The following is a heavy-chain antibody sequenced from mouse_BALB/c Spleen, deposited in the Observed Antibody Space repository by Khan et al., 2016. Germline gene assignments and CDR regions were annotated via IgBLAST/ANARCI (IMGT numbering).Heavy chain of an antibody. J-gene: IGHJ4*01. CDR3: ASSTQSFAAVDY. CDR1: GYSFTSYY. V-gene: IGHV1S135*01. CDR2: IDPFNGGT. Sequence: IQLVQSGPELMKPGASVKISCKASGYSFTSYYMHWVKQSHGKSLEWIGYIDPFNGGTSYNQKFKGKATLTVDKSSSTVYMHLSSLTSEDSAVCYCASSTQSFAAVDYWGQGTSVTVSS. D-gene: IGHD1-1*01.